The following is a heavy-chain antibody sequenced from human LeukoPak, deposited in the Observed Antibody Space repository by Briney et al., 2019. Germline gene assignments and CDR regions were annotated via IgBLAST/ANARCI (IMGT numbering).Heavy chain of an antibody. V-gene: IGHV3-23*01. CDR2: ITTSDGNT. D-gene: IGHD7-27*01. Sequence: GGSLRLSCAASGFTFSSYTMSWVRQAPGKGLEWVSTITTSDGNTYYADSVKGRFTVSRDNSKNTLYLQMNGLRAEDTAVYYCAKDGGLWVSAHWGDSWGRGTLVTVSS. CDR3: AKDGGLWVSAHWGDS. CDR1: GFTFSSYT. J-gene: IGHJ4*02.